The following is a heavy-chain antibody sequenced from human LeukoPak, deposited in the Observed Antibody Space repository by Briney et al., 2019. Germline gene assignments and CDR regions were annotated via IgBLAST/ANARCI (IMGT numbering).Heavy chain of an antibody. Sequence: GGSLRLSCAASGFTFNDYAMHWVRQAPGKGLEWVSGINWNSGSIDYADSVKGRFTISRDNAKNSLYLQMNSLRAEDTALYYCVKDIHYYDSSVLDYWGQGTLVTVSS. CDR2: INWNSGSI. CDR1: GFTFNDYA. V-gene: IGHV3-9*01. D-gene: IGHD3-22*01. CDR3: VKDIHYYDSSVLDY. J-gene: IGHJ4*02.